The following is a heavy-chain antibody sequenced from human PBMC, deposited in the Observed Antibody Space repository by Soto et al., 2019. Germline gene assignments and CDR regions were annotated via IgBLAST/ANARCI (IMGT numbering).Heavy chain of an antibody. Sequence: TVSGGSISSDDYYWSWIRQPPGKGLEWIGYIYYSGSTYYNPSLKSRVTISVDTSKNQFSLKLSSVTAADTAVYYCARDQRVGFGELWTLSYYSGIDVWGQGT. CDR2: IYYSGST. J-gene: IGHJ6*02. CDR3: ARDQRVGFGELWTLSYYSGIDV. CDR1: GGSISSDDYY. V-gene: IGHV4-30-4*01. D-gene: IGHD3-10*01.